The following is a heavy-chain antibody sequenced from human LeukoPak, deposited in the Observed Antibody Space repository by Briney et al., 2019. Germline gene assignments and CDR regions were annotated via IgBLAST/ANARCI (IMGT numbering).Heavy chain of an antibody. V-gene: IGHV1-46*01. J-gene: IGHJ6*03. CDR1: GYTFTSNY. D-gene: IGHD3-9*01. CDR2: ISPSGGST. CDR3: ARFYDILTGRPSYYYYYMDV. Sequence: ASVKVSCKAFGYTFTSNYMHWVRQAPGQGPEWMGVISPSGGSTTYAQKFQGRVTLTRDMSTSTDYLELSSLRSDDTAVYYCARFYDILTGRPSYYYYYMDVWGKGTTVTISS.